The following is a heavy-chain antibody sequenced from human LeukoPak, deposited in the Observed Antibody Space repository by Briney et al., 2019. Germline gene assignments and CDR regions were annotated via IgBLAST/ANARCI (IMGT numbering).Heavy chain of an antibody. Sequence: PGGSLRLSCAASGFTFSSYSMNWVRQAPGKGLGWVSYISSSRSTIYYADSVKGRFTIYRDNAKNSLYLQMHSLRAEDTAVYYCARGLRYFDWLLSTSFDYWGQGTLGTVSS. CDR3: ARGLRYFDWLLSTSFDY. CDR1: GFTFSSYS. CDR2: ISSSRSTI. V-gene: IGHV3-48*01. D-gene: IGHD3-9*01. J-gene: IGHJ4*02.